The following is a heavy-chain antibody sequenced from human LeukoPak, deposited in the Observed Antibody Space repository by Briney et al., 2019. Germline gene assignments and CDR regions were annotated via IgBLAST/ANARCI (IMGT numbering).Heavy chain of an antibody. J-gene: IGHJ4*02. V-gene: IGHV4-39*01. CDR1: GVSTTNGIYY. CDR2: VHNLGST. Sequence: SETLSLTCTVSGVSTTNGIYYWAWIRQPPGKRLEWNGSVHNLGSTYHNLSLRSRVTMSIDTSKNQFSLRLNSVTAADTAVYYCARHAEYNSGWHFYLDHWGQGILVTVSS. CDR3: ARHAEYNSGWHFYLDH. D-gene: IGHD6-19*01.